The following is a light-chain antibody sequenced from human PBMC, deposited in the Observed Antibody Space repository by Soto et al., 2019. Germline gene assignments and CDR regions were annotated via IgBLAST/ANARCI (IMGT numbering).Light chain of an antibody. J-gene: IGKJ4*01. CDR2: DTS. CDR3: QQYHQWPPVT. V-gene: IGKV3-15*01. CDR1: QSFRRN. Sequence: ELVMTQSPATLSVSPGERATLSCRASQSFRRNLAWYQQKAGNAPRLLIYDTSTRATGVPARFSGSGYRTEFALTFSSLQSEDCAVYYWQQYHQWPPVTFGGVTKVE.